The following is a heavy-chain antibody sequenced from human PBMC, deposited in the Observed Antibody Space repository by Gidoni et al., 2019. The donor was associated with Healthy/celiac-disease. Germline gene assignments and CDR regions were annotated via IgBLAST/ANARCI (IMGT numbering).Heavy chain of an antibody. J-gene: IGHJ4*02. CDR3: ASPRDCSSTSCLDFDY. D-gene: IGHD2-2*01. CDR1: GYSISSGYY. V-gene: IGHV4-38-2*02. Sequence: QVQLQESGPGLVKPSETLSLTCTVSGYSISSGYYWGWIRQPPGKGLEWIGSIYHSGSTYYNPSLKSRVTISVDTSKNQFSLKLSSVTAADTAVYYCASPRDCSSTSCLDFDYWGQGTLVTVSS. CDR2: IYHSGST.